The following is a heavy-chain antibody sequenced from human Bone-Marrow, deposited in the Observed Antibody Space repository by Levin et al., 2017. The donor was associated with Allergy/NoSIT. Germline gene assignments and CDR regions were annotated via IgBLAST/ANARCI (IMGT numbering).Heavy chain of an antibody. CDR3: ARRRWGVGEFHYDH. V-gene: IGHV5-51*01. CDR1: GYSFTDYW. CDR2: ISPGDSDT. J-gene: IGHJ4*02. Sequence: HGESLKISCQGSGYSFTDYWVGWVRQMPGKGLEWMGIISPGDSDTRYSQSFHGQVTLSADKSISTAYLHWSSLKASDTAIYYCARRRWGVGEFHYDHWGQGTVVTVSS. D-gene: IGHD3-16*01.